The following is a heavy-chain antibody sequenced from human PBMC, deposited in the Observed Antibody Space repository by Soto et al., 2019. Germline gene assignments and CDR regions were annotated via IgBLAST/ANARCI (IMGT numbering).Heavy chain of an antibody. CDR2: VFYNGSP. Sequence: QLQLQESGPRLVKSSETLSLTCTVSGGSISTSHHWGWIRQPPGKGLEWIGSVFYNGSPYYSPSFKSRSTIPVDTSKNQFSLRVRSVTATDTAVYFCARHYNTGAFFDYWGQGNLVTVSS. D-gene: IGHD1-20*01. V-gene: IGHV4-39*01. CDR1: GGSISTSHH. CDR3: ARHYNTGAFFDY. J-gene: IGHJ4*02.